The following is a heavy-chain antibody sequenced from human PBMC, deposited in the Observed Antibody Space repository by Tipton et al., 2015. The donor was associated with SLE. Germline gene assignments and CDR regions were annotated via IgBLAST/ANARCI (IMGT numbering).Heavy chain of an antibody. CDR2: ISWNSGSI. V-gene: IGHV3-9*01. J-gene: IGHJ3*01. CDR3: ALAGKEGY. D-gene: IGHD6-13*01. Sequence: SLRLSCAASGFTFDDYAMHWVRQAPGKGLEWVSGISWNSGSIGYADSVKGRFTISRDNAKNSLYLQMNSLRAEDTALYYCALAGKEGYWGQGQWSPSLQ. CDR1: GFTFDDYA.